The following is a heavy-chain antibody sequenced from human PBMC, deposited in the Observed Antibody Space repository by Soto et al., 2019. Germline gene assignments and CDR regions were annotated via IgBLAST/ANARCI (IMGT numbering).Heavy chain of an antibody. CDR1: GFTFGDYA. J-gene: IGHJ6*02. V-gene: IGHV3-49*04. CDR3: TRPYDYIYYYYGMDV. Sequence: GGSLRLSCTASGFTFGDYAMSWVRQAPGKGLEWVGFIRSKAYGGTTEYAASVKGRFTISRDDSKSIAYLQMNSLKTEDTAVYYCTRPYDYIYYYYGMDVWGQGTTVTVS. D-gene: IGHD3-3*01. CDR2: IRSKAYGGTT.